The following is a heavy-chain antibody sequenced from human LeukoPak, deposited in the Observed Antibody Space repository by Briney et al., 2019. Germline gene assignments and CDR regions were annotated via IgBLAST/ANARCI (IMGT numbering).Heavy chain of an antibody. V-gene: IGHV3-30*18. CDR1: GFTFSS. J-gene: IGHJ3*02. CDR3: AKEYDRVHDAFDI. D-gene: IGHD3-9*01. CDR2: ISYDGSKK. Sequence: GGSLRLSCAATGFTFSSMHWVRQAPGKGLEWVGVISYDGSKKYYADSVKGRFTISRDNSKNTVYLQMNSLRAEDMAVYYCAKEYDRVHDAFDIWGQGTMVTVSS.